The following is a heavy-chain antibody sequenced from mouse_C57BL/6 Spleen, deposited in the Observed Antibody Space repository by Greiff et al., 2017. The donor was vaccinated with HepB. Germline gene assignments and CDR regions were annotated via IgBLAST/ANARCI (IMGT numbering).Heavy chain of an antibody. CDR2: INPSTGGT. CDR1: GYSFTGYY. V-gene: IGHV1-42*01. Sequence: VQLQQSGPVLVKPGASVKISCKASGYSFTGYYMNWVKQSPEKSLEWIGEINPSTGGTTYNQKFKAKATLTVDKSSSTAYMQLKSLTSEDSAVYYCARKGYYSNHHYAMDYWGQGTSVTVSS. D-gene: IGHD2-5*01. J-gene: IGHJ4*01. CDR3: ARKGYYSNHHYAMDY.